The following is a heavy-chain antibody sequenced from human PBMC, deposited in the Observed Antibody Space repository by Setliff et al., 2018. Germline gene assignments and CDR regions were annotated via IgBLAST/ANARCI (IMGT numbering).Heavy chain of an antibody. D-gene: IGHD3-3*01. CDR1: GFTFTNYW. V-gene: IGHV5-51*01. J-gene: IGHJ4*02. Sequence: GESLKISCKGSGFTFTNYWIGWVRQMPGKGREWMGVIYPGDSDTRYSPSFRGQVTISADKTLSTAYLQWSSLKASDTAIYYCARDTNYEGAYDSWGQGTLVTVSS. CDR2: IYPGDSDT. CDR3: ARDTNYEGAYDS.